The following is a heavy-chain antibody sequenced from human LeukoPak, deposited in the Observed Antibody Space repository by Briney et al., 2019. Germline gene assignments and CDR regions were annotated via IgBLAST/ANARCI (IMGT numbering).Heavy chain of an antibody. CDR3: ARGEKLLSFDFDY. V-gene: IGHV3-69-1*01. CDR2: IGRSSETI. J-gene: IGHJ4*02. CDR1: GFSFSDYA. Sequence: GGSLRLSCAASGFSFSDYAINWVRQAPGKGLEWVSAIGRSSETIYYTDSVKGRFTISRDNAKNSLYLQMNSLRAEDTAVYYCARGEKLLSFDFDYWGQGTLVTVSS. D-gene: IGHD2-2*01.